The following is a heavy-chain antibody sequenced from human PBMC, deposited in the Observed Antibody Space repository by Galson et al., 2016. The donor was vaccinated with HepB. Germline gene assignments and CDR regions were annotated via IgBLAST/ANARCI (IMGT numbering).Heavy chain of an antibody. CDR2: FYPGDSET. J-gene: IGHJ4*02. CDR3: ARRTGSLEVFEY. CDR1: GYSFPDYW. Sequence: QSGAEVKKPGESLKISCKGSGYSFPDYWIGWVRQMPGKGLEWMGTFYPGDSETRSSPSFQGRVTMSADKSINTAYLQWSSLKASDTAMYYCARRTGSLEVFEYWGQGTLVTVSS. D-gene: IGHD1-26*01. V-gene: IGHV5-51*01.